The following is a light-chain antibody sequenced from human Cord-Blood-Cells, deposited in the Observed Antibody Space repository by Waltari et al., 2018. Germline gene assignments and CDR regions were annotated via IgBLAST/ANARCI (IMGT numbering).Light chain of an antibody. J-gene: IGLJ2*01. CDR3: SSYTSSSTVV. Sequence: QSALTQPASVSGSPGQSITISCTGTSSDVGGYNYVSWYQQHQGKAPKLMIYEVSNRPSGVANRFSGSKSGNTAPRTISGLQSEDEADYYCSSYTSSSTVVFGGGTKLTVL. CDR2: EVS. V-gene: IGLV2-14*01. CDR1: SSDVGGYNY.